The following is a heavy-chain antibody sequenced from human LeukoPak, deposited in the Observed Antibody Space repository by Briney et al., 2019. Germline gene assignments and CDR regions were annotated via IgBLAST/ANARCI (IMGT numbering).Heavy chain of an antibody. CDR2: ISSSSSYI. V-gene: IGHV3-21*01. CDR3: ARRPSDCSSTSCSRDY. D-gene: IGHD2-2*01. Sequence: GVSLRLSCAASGFTFSSYSMNCVRQAPGKGLEWVSSISSSSSYIYYADSVKGRFTISRDNAKNSLYLQMNSLRAEDTAVYYCARRPSDCSSTSCSRDYWGQGTLVTVSS. J-gene: IGHJ4*02. CDR1: GFTFSSYS.